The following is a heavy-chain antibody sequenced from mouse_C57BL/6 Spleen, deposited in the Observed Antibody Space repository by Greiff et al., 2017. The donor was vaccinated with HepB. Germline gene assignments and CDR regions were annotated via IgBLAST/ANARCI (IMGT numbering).Heavy chain of an antibody. CDR2: ISSGSSTI. Sequence: EVQRVESGGGLVKPGGSLKLSCAASGFTFSDYGMHWVRQAPEKGLEWVAYISSGSSTIYYADTVKGRFTISRDNAKNTLFLQMTSLRSEDTAMYYCAKPSYDYDGNWFAYWGQGTLVTVSA. J-gene: IGHJ3*01. CDR3: AKPSYDYDGNWFAY. V-gene: IGHV5-17*01. CDR1: GFTFSDYG. D-gene: IGHD2-4*01.